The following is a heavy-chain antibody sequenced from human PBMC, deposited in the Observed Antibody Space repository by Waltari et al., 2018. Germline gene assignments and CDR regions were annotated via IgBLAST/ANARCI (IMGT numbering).Heavy chain of an antibody. Sequence: VQLVQSGAEVMKPGASVKLSCMASGHIFNTYELNWVRQPPGQGLDWMGWMNAKDGGTGVAHKFQGRVTLTRDISISTSCMELTSLTSVDSALYYCARGRDVHAYYDYNWFDPWGHGTLVTVSS. V-gene: IGHV1-8*02. CDR2: MNAKDGGT. CDR3: ARGRDVHAYYDYNWFDP. D-gene: IGHD5-12*01. CDR1: GHIFNTYE. J-gene: IGHJ5*02.